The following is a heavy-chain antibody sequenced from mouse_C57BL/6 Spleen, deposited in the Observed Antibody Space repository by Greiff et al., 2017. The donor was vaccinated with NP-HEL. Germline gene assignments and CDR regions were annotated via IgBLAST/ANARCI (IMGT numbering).Heavy chain of an antibody. CDR3: ARSSNYVSYAMDY. J-gene: IGHJ4*01. Sequence: VQLQQSGPGLVQPSQSLSITCTVSGFSLTSYGVHWVRQSPGKGLEWLGVIWSGGSTDYNAAFISRLSISKDNSKSQVFFKMNSLQAEDTAIYYCARSSNYVSYAMDYWGQGTSVTGSS. V-gene: IGHV2-2*01. CDR2: IWSGGST. CDR1: GFSLTSYG. D-gene: IGHD2-5*01.